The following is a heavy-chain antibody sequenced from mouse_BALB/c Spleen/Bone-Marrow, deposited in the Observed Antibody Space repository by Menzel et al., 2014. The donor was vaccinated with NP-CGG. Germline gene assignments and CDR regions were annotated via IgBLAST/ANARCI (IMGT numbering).Heavy chain of an antibody. CDR3: AGSGSSSGYFDY. Sequence: EVHLVESGGGLVQPGGSRKLSCAASGFTFSSFGMHWVRQAPEKGLEWVAYISSGSSTIYYADTVMGRFTISRDNPKNTLFLQMTSRRSEDTAMYYCAGSGSSSGYFDYWGQGTTLTVSS. D-gene: IGHD1-1*01. V-gene: IGHV5-17*02. CDR2: ISSGSSTI. CDR1: GFTFSSFG. J-gene: IGHJ2*01.